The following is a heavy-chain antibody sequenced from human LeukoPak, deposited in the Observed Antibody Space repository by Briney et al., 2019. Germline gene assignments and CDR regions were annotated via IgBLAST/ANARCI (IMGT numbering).Heavy chain of an antibody. J-gene: IGHJ4*02. Sequence: AETLSLTCTVSGGSIKSYYWSWIRQPPGKGLEWIGQIYYSGSTNYNPPLKSRVTISLDTSKNQFSLKLNSVTAADTAVYYCARAMGGAGTVTDYWGQGALLSVSS. CDR2: IYYSGST. V-gene: IGHV4-59*01. D-gene: IGHD6-13*01. CDR3: ARAMGGAGTVTDY. CDR1: GGSIKSYY.